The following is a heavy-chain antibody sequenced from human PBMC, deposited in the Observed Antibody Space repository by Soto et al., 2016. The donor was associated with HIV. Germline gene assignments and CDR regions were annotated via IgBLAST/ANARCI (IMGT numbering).Heavy chain of an antibody. CDR3: TSSGNVVGSDY. V-gene: IGHV3-73*01. D-gene: IGHD2-21*01. J-gene: IGHJ4*02. CDR2: IRIKANNYAT. CDR1: GFSFSGSA. Sequence: EVQLVESGGGLVQPGRSLKLSCTASGFSFSGSAMHWVRQASGKGLEWIGRIRIKANNYATSYAASVKGRFTISRDDSKNTAYLQMNSLKIEDSAIYYCTSSGNVVGSDYWGQGTLVSVSS.